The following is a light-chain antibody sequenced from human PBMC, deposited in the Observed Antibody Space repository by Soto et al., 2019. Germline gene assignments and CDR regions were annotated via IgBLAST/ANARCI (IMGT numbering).Light chain of an antibody. V-gene: IGKV2-28*01. CDR3: MKALQTPPD. Sequence: DIVMTQSPLSLPVTPGEPASISCRSSQSLLHSNGYNYLDWYLQKPGQSPQLLIYLGSNRASGGPDRFSSSRSGTDFTLKISRVEAEDVGVYYCMKALQTPPDFGGGTKVEIK. CDR2: LGS. J-gene: IGKJ4*01. CDR1: QSLLHSNGYNY.